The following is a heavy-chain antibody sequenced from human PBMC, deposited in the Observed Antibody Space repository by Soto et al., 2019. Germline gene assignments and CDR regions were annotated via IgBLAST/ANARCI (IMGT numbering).Heavy chain of an antibody. Sequence: GGSLRLSCAASGFTFSSYWMSWVRQAPGKGLQWVANIKQDGSEKYYVDSVKGRISISRDNAKNTLYLQMNSLRAEDTAVYYCAKHYGGNYPNDAFDFCGQGTVVTVSS. V-gene: IGHV3-7*01. CDR2: IKQDGSEK. CDR1: GFTFSSYW. J-gene: IGHJ3*01. CDR3: AKHYGGNYPNDAFDF. D-gene: IGHD4-17*01.